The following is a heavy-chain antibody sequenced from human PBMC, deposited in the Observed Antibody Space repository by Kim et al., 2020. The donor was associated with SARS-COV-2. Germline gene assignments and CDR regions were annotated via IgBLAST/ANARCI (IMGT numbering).Heavy chain of an antibody. D-gene: IGHD1-20*01. Sequence: TNYNPSLKSRVTISVDTSKNQFSLKLSSVTAADTAVYYCARGNIIGGMDVWGQGTTVTVSS. CDR2: T. J-gene: IGHJ6*02. V-gene: IGHV4-59*09. CDR3: ARGNIIGGMDV.